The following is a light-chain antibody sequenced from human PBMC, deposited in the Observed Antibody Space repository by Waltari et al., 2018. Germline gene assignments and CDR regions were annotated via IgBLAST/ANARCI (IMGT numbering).Light chain of an antibody. J-gene: IGKJ1*01. CDR3: QQTYITPRT. Sequence: IQMIQIPTSLSASVEDSVTVTCRASQTITNYLNWYQQKSGKAPRLLIYGASNLQGGVPSRFRGSGSGTDFTLTISNLQPEDFATYYCQQTYITPRTFGQGTKVEIK. CDR2: GAS. CDR1: QTITNY. V-gene: IGKV1-39*01.